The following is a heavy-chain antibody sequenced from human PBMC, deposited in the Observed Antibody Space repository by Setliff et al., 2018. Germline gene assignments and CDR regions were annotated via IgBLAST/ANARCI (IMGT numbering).Heavy chain of an antibody. D-gene: IGHD6-19*01. CDR2: IKEDGSEE. J-gene: IGHJ4*02. Sequence: GGSLRLSCVASGFSFSNYYMSWVRQAPGKGLEWVANIKEDGSEEYYVDSVGGRFTVSRDNAQNSLFLQMNNLRAEDTAGYYCAASHSGHFGYWGQGTLVTVSS. CDR1: GFSFSNYY. CDR3: AASHSGHFGY. V-gene: IGHV3-7*03.